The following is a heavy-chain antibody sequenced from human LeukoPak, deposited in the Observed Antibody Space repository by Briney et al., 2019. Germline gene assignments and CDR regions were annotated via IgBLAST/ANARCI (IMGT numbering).Heavy chain of an antibody. CDR3: AREISGY. D-gene: IGHD1-26*01. V-gene: IGHV3-23*01. CDR2: IAISDGKT. Sequence: GGSLRLSCAASGFTLSSTAMSWVRQAPGKGLEWVSTIAISDGKTYYADSVKGRFSISRDNSKNTLYLQMNSLRAEDTAVYYCAREISGYWGQGTLVTVSS. CDR1: GFTLSSTA. J-gene: IGHJ4*02.